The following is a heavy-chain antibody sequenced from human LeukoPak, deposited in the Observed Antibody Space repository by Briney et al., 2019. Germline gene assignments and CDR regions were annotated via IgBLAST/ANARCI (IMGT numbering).Heavy chain of an antibody. V-gene: IGHV4-39*01. Sequence: PSETLSLTCTVSGGSISSSSYYWGWIRQPPGKGLEWIGSIYYSGSTYYNPSLKSRVTISVDTSKNQFSLKLSSVTAADTAVYYCASGYSRAVASSRYWGQGTLVTVSS. D-gene: IGHD6-19*01. CDR3: ASGYSRAVASSRY. CDR2: IYYSGST. CDR1: GGSISSSSYY. J-gene: IGHJ4*02.